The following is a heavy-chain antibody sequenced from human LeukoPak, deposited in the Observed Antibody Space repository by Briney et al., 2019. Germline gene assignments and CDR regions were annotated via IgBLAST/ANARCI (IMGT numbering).Heavy chain of an antibody. CDR1: GGSISSSSYY. CDR2: IYYSGST. CDR3: ARVTMVRGVIATFDY. Sequence: SETLSLTCTVSGGSISSSSYYWGWIRQPPGKGLEWIGSIYYSGSTYYNPSLRSRVTMSVDTFKNQFSLKLSSVTAADTAVIYCARVTMVRGVIATFDYWGQGTLVTVSS. V-gene: IGHV4-39*01. J-gene: IGHJ4*02. D-gene: IGHD3-10*01.